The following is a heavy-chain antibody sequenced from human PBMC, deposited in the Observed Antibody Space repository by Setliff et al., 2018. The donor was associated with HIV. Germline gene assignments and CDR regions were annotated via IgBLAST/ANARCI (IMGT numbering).Heavy chain of an antibody. CDR2: IYYSGST. Sequence: SETLSLTCTVSGGSISSYYWSWIRQHPVKGLEWSGDIYYSGSTNYNPSLKSRVTISVDTSKNQFSLKLSSVTAADTAVYYCARGDGTKYYYYYYMDVWGKGTTVTVSS. V-gene: IGHV4-59*01. CDR1: GGSISSYY. D-gene: IGHD1-7*01. CDR3: ARGDGTKYYYYYYMDV. J-gene: IGHJ6*03.